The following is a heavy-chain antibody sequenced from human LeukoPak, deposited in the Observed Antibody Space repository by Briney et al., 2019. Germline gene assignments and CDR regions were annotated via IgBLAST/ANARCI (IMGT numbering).Heavy chain of an antibody. CDR1: GGSFSGHY. V-gene: IGHV4-34*01. Sequence: SETLSLTCAVYGGSFSGHYWTWIRQPPGKGLEWIGEINHSGSTNYNPSLKSRVTISVDTSKNQFSLKLSSVTAADTAVYYCASFIWGTGFDYWGQGALVTVSS. CDR3: ASFIWGTGFDY. D-gene: IGHD3-16*01. CDR2: INHSGST. J-gene: IGHJ4*02.